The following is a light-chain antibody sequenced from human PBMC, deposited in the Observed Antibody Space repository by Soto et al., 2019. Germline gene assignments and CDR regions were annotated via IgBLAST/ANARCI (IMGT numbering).Light chain of an antibody. CDR3: QQYDNWPLT. CDR1: KSVNSH. V-gene: IGKV3-15*01. J-gene: IGKJ1*01. CDR2: GAS. Sequence: DILMTQAPATLSVSPGERATLSCRASKSVNSHLAWYQQKPGQAPRVLIYGASTRASGVPARLSGSGSGTEFTLTISSLQSEDFAVYYCQQYDNWPLTFGQGTKVEIK.